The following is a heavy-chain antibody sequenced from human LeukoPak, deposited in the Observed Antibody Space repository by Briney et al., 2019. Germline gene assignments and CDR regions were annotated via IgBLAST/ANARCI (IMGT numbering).Heavy chain of an antibody. CDR3: ARDRERAADLGY. D-gene: IGHD6-13*01. J-gene: IGHJ4*02. CDR2: VTVSGGGT. CDR1: GFTFSSYA. V-gene: IGHV3-23*01. Sequence: GGSLRLSCTASGFTFSSYAMSWVRQAPGKGLEWVSTVTVSGGGTYYGDSVKGRFTISRDNSKNTLYLQMNSLRAEDTAVYYCARDRERAADLGYWGQGTLVTVSS.